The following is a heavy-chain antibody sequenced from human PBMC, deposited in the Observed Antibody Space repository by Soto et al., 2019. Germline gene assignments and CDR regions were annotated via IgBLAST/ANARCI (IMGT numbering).Heavy chain of an antibody. Sequence: ASVKVSCKASGYIFTKSAMHWVRQAPGQRLEWMGWISGGNGNTKYSPKLQDRVTITRDTSASTAYMELSSLRSEDTALYYCVRDGVAAGNINFDYWGQGTLVTVSS. CDR2: ISGGNGNT. CDR3: VRDGVAAGNINFDY. D-gene: IGHD6-25*01. CDR1: GYIFTKSA. V-gene: IGHV1-3*01. J-gene: IGHJ4*02.